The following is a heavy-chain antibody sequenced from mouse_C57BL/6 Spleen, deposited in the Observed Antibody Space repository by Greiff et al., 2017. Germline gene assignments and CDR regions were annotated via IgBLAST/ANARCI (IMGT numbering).Heavy chain of an antibody. CDR2: IDPEDGET. J-gene: IGHJ3*01. V-gene: IGHV14-2*01. CDR3: ASEVYYGNYTWFAY. CDR1: GFNIKDYY. D-gene: IGHD2-1*01. Sequence: EVQLQQSGAELVKPGASVKLSCTASGFNIKDYYMHWVKQRTEQGLEWIGRIDPEDGETKYAQKFQGKATITADTSSNTAYLQLSSLTSEDTAVYYCASEVYYGNYTWFAYWGQGTLVTVSA.